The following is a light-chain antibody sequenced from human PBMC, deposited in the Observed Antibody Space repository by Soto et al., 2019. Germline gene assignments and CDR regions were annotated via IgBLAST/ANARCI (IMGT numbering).Light chain of an antibody. J-gene: IGLJ1*01. CDR2: DVS. CDR3: CSYAGSYTFV. V-gene: IGLV2-11*01. CDR1: SNDVGGYKY. Sequence: QSALTQPRSVSGSPGQSVTISCTGTSNDVGGYKYVSWYQQYPGKAPKLMIYDVSKRPSGVPDRFSGSKSGNTASLTISGLQAEDEADYYCCSYAGSYTFVFGTGTKVTLL.